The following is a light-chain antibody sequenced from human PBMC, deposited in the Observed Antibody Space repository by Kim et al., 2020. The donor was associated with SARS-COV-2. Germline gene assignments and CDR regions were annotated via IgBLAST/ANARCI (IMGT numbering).Light chain of an antibody. CDR2: KAS. CDR1: QSVSSW. CDR3: QQYSSFST. Sequence: DIQMTQSHSTLSAFVGDRVTITCRASQSVSSWVAWYQQKPGKAPKLLIFKASTLEKGVPSRFSGSGSGTEFTLTVSSLQPDDFATYYCQQYSSFSTFGQGTKVDIK. J-gene: IGKJ1*01. V-gene: IGKV1-5*03.